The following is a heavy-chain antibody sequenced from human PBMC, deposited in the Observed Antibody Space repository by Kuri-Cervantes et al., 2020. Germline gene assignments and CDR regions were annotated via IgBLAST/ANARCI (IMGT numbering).Heavy chain of an antibody. V-gene: IGHV1-69*13. J-gene: IGHJ6*03. CDR2: IIPIFGTA. Sequence: SVKVSCKASGGTFSSYAISWVRQALGQGLEWMGGIIPIFGTANYAQKFQGRVTITADESTSTAYMELSSLRSEDTAVYYCAGGTCSGGSCRNLGYYYYYYMDVWGKGTTVTVSS. D-gene: IGHD2-15*01. CDR1: GGTFSSYA. CDR3: AGGTCSGGSCRNLGYYYYYYMDV.